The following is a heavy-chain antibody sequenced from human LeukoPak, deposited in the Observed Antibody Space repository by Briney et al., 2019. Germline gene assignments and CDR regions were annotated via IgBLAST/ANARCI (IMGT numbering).Heavy chain of an antibody. V-gene: IGHV4-34*01. CDR3: ASRSIAVAGTEGNFDY. CDR1: GRSFSGYY. J-gene: IGHJ4*02. CDR2: INHSGST. Sequence: SETLSLTCAVYGRSFSGYYWSWIRQPPGKGLEWIGEINHSGSTNYNPSLKSRVTISVDTSKNQFSLKLSSVTAADTAVYYCASRSIAVAGTEGNFDYWGQGTLVTVSS. D-gene: IGHD6-19*01.